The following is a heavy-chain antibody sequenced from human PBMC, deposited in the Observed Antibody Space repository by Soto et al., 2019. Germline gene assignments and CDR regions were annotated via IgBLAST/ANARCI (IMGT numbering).Heavy chain of an antibody. J-gene: IGHJ4*02. CDR1: GFTFSSYG. V-gene: IGHV3-30*18. CDR2: ISYDGSNK. Sequence: PGGSLRLSCAASGFTFSSYGMHWVRQAPGKGLEWVAVISYDGSNKYYADSVKGRFTISRDNSKNTLYLQMNSLRAEDTAVYYCAKDLAAVAAMGYYFDYWGQGTLVTVSS. D-gene: IGHD6-19*01. CDR3: AKDLAAVAAMGYYFDY.